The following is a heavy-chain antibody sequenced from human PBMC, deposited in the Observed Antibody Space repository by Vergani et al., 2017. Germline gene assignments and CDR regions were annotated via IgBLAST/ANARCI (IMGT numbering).Heavy chain of an antibody. CDR3: ARDLFSSSSWYLQGAFDI. CDR2: ISSSSSTI. V-gene: IGHV3-48*01. D-gene: IGHD6-13*01. J-gene: IGHJ3*02. CDR1: GFTFSSYS. Sequence: EVQLVESGGGLVQPGGSLRLSCAASGFTFSSYSMNWVRQAPGKGLEWVSYISSSSSTIYYADSVKGRFTISRDNAKSSLYLQMNSLRAEDTAVYYCARDLFSSSSWYLQGAFDIWGQGTMVTVSS.